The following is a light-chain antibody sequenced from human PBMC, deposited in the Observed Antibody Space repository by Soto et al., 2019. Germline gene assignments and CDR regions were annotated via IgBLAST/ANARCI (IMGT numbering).Light chain of an antibody. CDR2: DAS. V-gene: IGKV3-11*01. CDR1: QSVRTY. Sequence: EIVLTQSPVTLSLSPGERATLSCRASQSVRTYLAWYQVKPGQAPRLLIYDASSRASGVPARFSGNGSGTDFTLTISSLEHEDFALYYCQQRNSWPPITFGQGTRLEIK. CDR3: QQRNSWPPIT. J-gene: IGKJ5*01.